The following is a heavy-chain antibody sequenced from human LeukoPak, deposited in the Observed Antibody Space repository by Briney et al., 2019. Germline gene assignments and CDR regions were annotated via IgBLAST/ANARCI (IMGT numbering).Heavy chain of an antibody. CDR3: AKDQSSGDYSKYEGYYNGMDV. J-gene: IGHJ6*02. Sequence: GRSLRLSCAASGFTFSGYGMHWVRQAPGKGLQWVAVVSFDGSNKYYVDSVKGRFTISRDNSKKTLYLQMNRLIGEDTAFYYCAKDQSSGDYSKYEGYYNGMDVWGQGTTVTVSS. CDR1: GFTFSGYG. V-gene: IGHV3-30*18. D-gene: IGHD4-11*01. CDR2: VSFDGSNK.